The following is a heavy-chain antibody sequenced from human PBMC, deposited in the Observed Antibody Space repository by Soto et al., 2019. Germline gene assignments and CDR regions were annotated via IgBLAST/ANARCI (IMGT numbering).Heavy chain of an antibody. Sequence: GGSLRLSCAASGFTFSSYGMHWVRQAPGKGLEWVAVIWYDGSNKYYADSVKGRFTISRDNSKNTLYLQMNSLRAEDTAVYYCARAISSIAARPVDYWGQGTLVTVSS. V-gene: IGHV3-33*01. J-gene: IGHJ4*02. CDR3: ARAISSIAARPVDY. D-gene: IGHD6-6*01. CDR2: IWYDGSNK. CDR1: GFTFSSYG.